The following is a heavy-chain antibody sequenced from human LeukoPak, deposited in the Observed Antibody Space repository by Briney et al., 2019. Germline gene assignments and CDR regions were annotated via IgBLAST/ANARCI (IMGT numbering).Heavy chain of an antibody. CDR2: ISGYNANT. V-gene: IGHV1-18*01. CDR1: GYTFTSYA. J-gene: IGHJ4*02. CDR3: ARDGVGYTNQKCDY. Sequence: AASVKVSCKASGYTFTSYAMHRVRQAPGQRLEWVGWISGYNANTYYAQKVQGRVTMTTDTSTSAAYMELRSLRSDDTAGYYCARDGVGYTNQKCDYWGQGTLVTVSS. D-gene: IGHD5-24*01.